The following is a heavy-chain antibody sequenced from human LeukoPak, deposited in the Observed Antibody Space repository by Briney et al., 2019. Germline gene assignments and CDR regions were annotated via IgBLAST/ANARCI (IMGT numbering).Heavy chain of an antibody. CDR1: GGSISSYY. V-gene: IGHV4-59*01. D-gene: IGHD3-10*01. J-gene: IGHJ4*02. CDR3: AREMDYGSGSYYFDY. CDR2: IYYSGST. Sequence: PSETLSLTCTVSGGSISSYYWSWIRQPPGKGLEWIGYIYYSGSTNYNPSLKSRVTISVDTSKNQFSLKLSSVTAADTAVYYCAREMDYGSGSYYFDYWGQGTLVTVSS.